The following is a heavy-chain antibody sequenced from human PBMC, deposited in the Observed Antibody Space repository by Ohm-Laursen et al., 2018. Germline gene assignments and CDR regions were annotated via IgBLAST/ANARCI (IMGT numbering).Heavy chain of an antibody. V-gene: IGHV3-48*01. D-gene: IGHD3-10*01. Sequence: SLRLSCAASGFTFSTYSMNWVRQAPGEGLEWVAYISSSSGTIYYADSVKGRFTISRDNAKGSLYLQMNSLRAEDTAVYYCARTFRDYYYYGMDVWGQGTTVTVSS. J-gene: IGHJ6*02. CDR2: ISSSSGTI. CDR3: ARTFRDYYYYGMDV. CDR1: GFTFSTYS.